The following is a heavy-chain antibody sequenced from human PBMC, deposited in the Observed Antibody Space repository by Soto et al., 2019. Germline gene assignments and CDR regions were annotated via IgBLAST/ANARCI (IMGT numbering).Heavy chain of an antibody. CDR2: IYYSGST. CDR1: GGSISSGGYY. V-gene: IGHV4-31*03. J-gene: IGHJ5*02. D-gene: IGHD6-13*01. Sequence: QVQLQESGPGLVKPSQTLSLTCTVSGGSISSGGYYWSWIRQHPGKGLEWIGYIYYSGSTHYNPSLKSRVTISVDTSKNQFSLKLSSVTAADTAVYYCARFYSSSSRNWFDPWGQGTLVTVSS. CDR3: ARFYSSSSRNWFDP.